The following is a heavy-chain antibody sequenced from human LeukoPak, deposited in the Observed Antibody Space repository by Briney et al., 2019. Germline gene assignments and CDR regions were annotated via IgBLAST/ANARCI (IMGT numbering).Heavy chain of an antibody. D-gene: IGHD3-10*01. CDR2: INAGNGNT. Sequence: ASVKVSCKASGYTFTSYAMHWVRQAPGQRLEWMGWINAGNGNTKYSQKFQGRVTITRDTSASTAYMELSSLRSEDTAVYYCARSGILLLWFGELFDYWGQGTLVTVSS. J-gene: IGHJ4*02. V-gene: IGHV1-3*01. CDR1: GYTFTSYA. CDR3: ARSGILLLWFGELFDY.